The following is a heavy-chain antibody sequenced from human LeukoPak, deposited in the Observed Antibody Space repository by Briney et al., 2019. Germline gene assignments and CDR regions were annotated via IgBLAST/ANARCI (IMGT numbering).Heavy chain of an antibody. CDR2: IYHSGST. D-gene: IGHD3-10*01. Sequence: SETLSLTCAVSSGSISSGGYSWSWIRQPPGKGLEWIGYIYHSGSTYYNPSLKSRVTISVDRSKNQFSLKLSSVTAADTAVYYCARVWFGELREYYFDYWGQGTLVTVSS. J-gene: IGHJ4*02. V-gene: IGHV4-30-2*01. CDR3: ARVWFGELREYYFDY. CDR1: SGSISSGGYS.